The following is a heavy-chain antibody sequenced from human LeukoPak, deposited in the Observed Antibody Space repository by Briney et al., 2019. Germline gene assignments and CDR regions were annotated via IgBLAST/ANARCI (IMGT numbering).Heavy chain of an antibody. D-gene: IGHD5-18*01. J-gene: IGHJ3*02. V-gene: IGHV3-23*01. CDR3: AKDPARGYSYGWNPGAFDI. CDR1: GFTFSSYA. Sequence: PGGSLRLSCAASGFTFSSYAMSWVRQAPGKGLEWVSAISGSGGSTYYADSVKGRFTISRDNSKNTLYLQMSSLRAEDTAVYYCAKDPARGYSYGWNPGAFDIWGQGTMVTVSS. CDR2: ISGSGGST.